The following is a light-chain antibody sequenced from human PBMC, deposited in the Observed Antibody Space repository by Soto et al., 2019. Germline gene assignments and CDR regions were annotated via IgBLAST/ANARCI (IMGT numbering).Light chain of an antibody. V-gene: IGLV2-23*01. Sequence: QSALTQPASVSGSPGQSITISCTGNSSDVGSYNLVSWYQQHAGKAPKLIIYDDNKRPSGVSNLFSGSKSGNTASLTISGLPAEDEADYYCCSYAVTSSFFGAGTKLTVL. CDR1: SSDVGSYNL. CDR2: DDN. J-gene: IGLJ2*01. CDR3: CSYAVTSSF.